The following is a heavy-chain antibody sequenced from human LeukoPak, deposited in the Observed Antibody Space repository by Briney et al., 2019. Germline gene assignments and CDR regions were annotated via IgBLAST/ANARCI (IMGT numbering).Heavy chain of an antibody. Sequence: SETLSLTCTVSGGSISSGGYYWSWIRQPPGKGLEWIGYIYHSGSTYYNPSLKSRVTISVDRSKNQFSLKLSSVTAADTAVYYCARQYYYGSGSGKAPDYWGQGTLVTVSS. D-gene: IGHD3-10*01. J-gene: IGHJ4*02. V-gene: IGHV4-30-2*01. CDR1: GGSISSGGYY. CDR2: IYHSGST. CDR3: ARQYYYGSGSGKAPDY.